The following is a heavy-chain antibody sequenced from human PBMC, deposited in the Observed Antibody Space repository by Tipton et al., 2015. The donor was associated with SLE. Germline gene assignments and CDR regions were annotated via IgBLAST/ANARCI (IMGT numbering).Heavy chain of an antibody. J-gene: IGHJ3*01. D-gene: IGHD6-13*01. Sequence: LSLTCTVSGGSISSSSYYWGWIRQPPGKGLEWIGRIYYSGSSYYNPSLKSRVTISVDTSKNQFSLKLSSVTAADTAVYYCARHRAAAGFFDFWGQGTSVAVSS. CDR1: GGSISSSSYY. CDR3: ARHRAAAGFFDF. V-gene: IGHV4-39*07. CDR2: IYYSGSS.